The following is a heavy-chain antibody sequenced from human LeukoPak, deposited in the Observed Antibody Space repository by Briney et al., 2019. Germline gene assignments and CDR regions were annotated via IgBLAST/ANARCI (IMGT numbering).Heavy chain of an antibody. CDR3: SRDTRPDLDAFDI. CDR2: IYYSGST. CDR1: GGSISSGGYY. D-gene: IGHD6-6*01. Sequence: SQTLSLTCTVSGGSISSGGYYWSWIRQHPGKGLEWIGYIYYSGSTYYNPSLKSRVTISVDTSKNQFSLKLSSVTAADTAVYYCSRDTRPDLDAFDIWGQGKMVTGSS. J-gene: IGHJ3*02. V-gene: IGHV4-31*03.